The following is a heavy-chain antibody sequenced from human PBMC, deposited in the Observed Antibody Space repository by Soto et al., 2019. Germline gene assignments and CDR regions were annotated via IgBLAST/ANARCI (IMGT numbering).Heavy chain of an antibody. CDR3: AIEKGYSYGFRGYYYGMDV. CDR2: ITPDNSNT. Sequence: VASVKVSCKASGYTFNTYTIHWVRQAPGQSLEWMGWITPDNSNTYFSQKYQGRDNVTRDTSASTAYLELSRLKSDDTAVYYCAIEKGYSYGFRGYYYGMDVWGQGTTVTVSS. CDR1: GYTFNTYT. V-gene: IGHV1-3*01. D-gene: IGHD5-18*01. J-gene: IGHJ6*02.